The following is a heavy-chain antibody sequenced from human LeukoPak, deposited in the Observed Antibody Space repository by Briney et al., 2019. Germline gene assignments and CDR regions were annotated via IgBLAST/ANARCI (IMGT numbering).Heavy chain of an antibody. V-gene: IGHV3-23*01. CDR2: ISGSGGST. Sequence: GGSLRLSCAASGFTFSSYGMSWVRQGPGKGLEWVSAISGSGGSTYYADSVKGRFTISRDNSKNTLYLQMNSLRAEDTAVYYCAKDGADTLDYWGQGTLVTVSS. CDR3: AKDGADTLDY. D-gene: IGHD3-16*01. J-gene: IGHJ4*02. CDR1: GFTFSSYG.